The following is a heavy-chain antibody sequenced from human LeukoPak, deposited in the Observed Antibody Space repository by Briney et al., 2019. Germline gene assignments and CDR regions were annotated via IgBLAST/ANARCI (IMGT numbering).Heavy chain of an antibody. CDR2: MNPNSGNT. V-gene: IGHV1-8*01. D-gene: IGHD6-13*01. CDR1: GYTFTSYD. J-gene: IGHJ3*02. Sequence: GASVKVSCKASGYTFTSYDINWVRQATGQGLEWMGWMNPNSGNTGYARKFQGRVTMTRNTSISTAYMELSSLRSEDTAVYYCARRSSWDDAFDIWGQGTMVTDSS. CDR3: ARRSSWDDAFDI.